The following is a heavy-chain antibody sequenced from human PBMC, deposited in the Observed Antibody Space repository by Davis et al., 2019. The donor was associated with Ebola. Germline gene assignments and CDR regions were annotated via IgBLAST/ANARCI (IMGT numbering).Heavy chain of an antibody. J-gene: IGHJ4*02. CDR2: TNEDGTTT. V-gene: IGHV3-74*01. CDR3: ARDIPFSSYDY. Sequence: GESLKISCAASGFSFRTYWMHWVRQAPGKGLVWVSRTNEDGTTTSYADSVQGRFTISRDNARDSLYLQINSLRDDDTAVYYCARDIPFSSYDYWGQGTLVTVSS. CDR1: GFSFRTYW. D-gene: IGHD5-12*01.